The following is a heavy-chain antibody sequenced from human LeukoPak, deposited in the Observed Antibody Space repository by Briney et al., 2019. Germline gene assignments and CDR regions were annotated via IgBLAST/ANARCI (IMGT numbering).Heavy chain of an antibody. CDR3: ARVDASLIGFGED. CDR1: GGSISSGGYY. J-gene: IGHJ4*02. D-gene: IGHD3-10*01. CDR2: IYYSGST. Sequence: SETLSLTCAVSGGSISSGGYYWSWIRQHPGKGLEWIGYIYYSGSTYYNPSLKSRVTISVDTSKNQFSLKLSSVTAADTAVYYCARVDASLIGFGEDWGQGTLVTVSS. V-gene: IGHV4-31*11.